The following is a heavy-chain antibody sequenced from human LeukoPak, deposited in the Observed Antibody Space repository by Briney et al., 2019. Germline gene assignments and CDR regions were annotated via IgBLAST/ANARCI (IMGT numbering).Heavy chain of an antibody. V-gene: IGHV3-23*01. J-gene: IGHJ5*02. CDR2: ISGSGGST. CDR1: GFTFSSYG. CDR3: AKDLATGTTWFDP. D-gene: IGHD1-1*01. Sequence: GGSLRLSCAASGFTFSSYGMSWVRQAPGKGLEWVSAISGSGGSTYYADSVKGRFTISRDNSKNSLYPQMNSLRAEDTAVYYCAKDLATGTTWFDPWGQGTLVTVSS.